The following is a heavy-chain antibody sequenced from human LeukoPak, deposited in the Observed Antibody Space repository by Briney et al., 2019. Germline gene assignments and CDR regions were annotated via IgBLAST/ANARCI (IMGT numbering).Heavy chain of an antibody. CDR3: AMGFWYEEYFQH. V-gene: IGHV4-59*02. CDR2: IYYSGST. Sequence: SETLSLTCTVSGASVSSYYWSWIRQPPGKGLEWIGYIYYSGSTNYNPSLKSRITISVDTSKNQFSLRLSSVTAADTAVYCCAMGFWYEEYFQHWGQGSLVIVSS. CDR1: GASVSSYY. J-gene: IGHJ1*01. D-gene: IGHD6-13*01.